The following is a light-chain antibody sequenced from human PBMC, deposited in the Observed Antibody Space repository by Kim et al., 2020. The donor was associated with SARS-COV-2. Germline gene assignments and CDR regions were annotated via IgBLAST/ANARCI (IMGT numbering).Light chain of an antibody. V-gene: IGLV2-14*03. Sequence: QSALTQPASVSGSPGQSITISCTGTSSDVGTYNHVSWYQQHPGKVPKLLIYDVTNRPSGVSNRFSGSKSGNTASLTIAGLQTEDEADYYCSSYTSTNIWVFGGGTQLTVL. J-gene: IGLJ3*02. CDR1: SSDVGTYNH. CDR2: DVT. CDR3: SSYTSTNIWV.